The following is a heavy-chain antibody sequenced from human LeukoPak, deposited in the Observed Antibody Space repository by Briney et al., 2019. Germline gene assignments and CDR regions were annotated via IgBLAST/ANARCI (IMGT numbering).Heavy chain of an antibody. CDR1: GFTFSSYA. CDR2: ISGSGDST. Sequence: GGSLRLSCAASGFTFSSYAMSLVRQAPGKGLEWVSAISGSGDSTYYADSVKGRFTISRDNSKNTLYLQMNSLRAEDTAVYYCAKAGAVVVVAAKYFDYWGQGTLVTVSS. CDR3: AKAGAVVVVAAKYFDY. V-gene: IGHV3-23*01. D-gene: IGHD2-15*01. J-gene: IGHJ4*02.